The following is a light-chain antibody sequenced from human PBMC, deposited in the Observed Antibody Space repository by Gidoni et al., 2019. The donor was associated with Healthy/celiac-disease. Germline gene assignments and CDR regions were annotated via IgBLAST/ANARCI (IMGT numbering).Light chain of an antibody. CDR1: QSVSSSY. CDR3: QQYGSLLT. J-gene: IGKJ4*01. V-gene: IGKV3-20*01. CDR2: GAS. Sequence: EIVLTQSPGTLSLSPGARATLSCRASQSVSSSYLAWYQQKPGQAPRLLIYGASSSATGIPDRFSGSGSGTDFTLTISRLEPEDFAVYYCQQYGSLLTFGGXTKVEIK.